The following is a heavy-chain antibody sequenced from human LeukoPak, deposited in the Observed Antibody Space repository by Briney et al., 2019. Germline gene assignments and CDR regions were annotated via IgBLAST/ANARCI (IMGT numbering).Heavy chain of an antibody. V-gene: IGHV3-23*01. Sequence: GGSLRLSCAASGFTFSSYAMSWVRQAPGKGLEWVSAISGSGGSTYYADSVKGRFTISRDNSKNTLYLQMNSLRAEDTAVYYCASLQYELGYFDYWGQGTLVTVSS. J-gene: IGHJ4*02. CDR3: ASLQYELGYFDY. CDR1: GFTFSSYA. CDR2: ISGSGGST. D-gene: IGHD4-11*01.